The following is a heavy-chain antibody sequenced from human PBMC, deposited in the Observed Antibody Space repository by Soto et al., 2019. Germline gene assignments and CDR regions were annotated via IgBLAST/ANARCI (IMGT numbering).Heavy chain of an antibody. CDR2: IYYSGST. Sequence: SETLSLTCTVSGGSISSGGYYWSWIRQHPGKGLEWIGYIYYSGSTYYNPSLKSRVTISVDTSKNQFSLKLSSVTAADTAVYYCARGTTFGGPYFDYWGQGTLVTVSS. V-gene: IGHV4-31*03. CDR3: ARGTTFGGPYFDY. J-gene: IGHJ4*02. D-gene: IGHD3-16*01. CDR1: GGSISSGGYY.